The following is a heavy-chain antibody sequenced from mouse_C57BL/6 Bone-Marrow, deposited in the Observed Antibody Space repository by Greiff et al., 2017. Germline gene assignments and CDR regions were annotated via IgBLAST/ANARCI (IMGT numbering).Heavy chain of an antibody. CDR2: IYPGDGDT. CDR1: GYAFSSSW. D-gene: IGHD1-1*01. CDR3: ARACGYYGSSWYAMDY. V-gene: IGHV1-82*01. J-gene: IGHJ4*01. Sequence: QVQLQQSGPELVKPGASVKISCKASGYAFSSSWMNWVKQRPGQGLEWIGRIYPGDGDTNYNGKFKGKATLTADKSSSTAYMQLSSLTSEDSAVDFCARACGYYGSSWYAMDYWGQGTSVTVSS.